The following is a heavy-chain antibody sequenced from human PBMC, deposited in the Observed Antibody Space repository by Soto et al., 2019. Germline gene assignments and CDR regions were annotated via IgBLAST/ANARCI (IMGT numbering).Heavy chain of an antibody. V-gene: IGHV3-30*03. J-gene: IGHJ6*02. CDR3: ATTIVMETSDYYSYYVMDF. CDR1: GFPFRNHG. Sequence: GVALRPPRAASGFPFRNHGMHGGRQAPGTETEWVAVISYDGSNKYYADSVKGRFTLSRDNSKNTLYLQMNSLRAEDTAVYYRATTIVMETSDYYSYYVMDFWGHGTKVTVPS. CDR2: ISYDGSNK. D-gene: IGHD3-16*01.